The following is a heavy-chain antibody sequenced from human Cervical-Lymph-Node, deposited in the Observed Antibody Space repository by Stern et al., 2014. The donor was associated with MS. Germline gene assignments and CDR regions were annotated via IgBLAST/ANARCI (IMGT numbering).Heavy chain of an antibody. J-gene: IGHJ4*02. CDR3: ARQHGTTINCENYYFDY. CDR2: IYHLGST. D-gene: IGHD2/OR15-2a*01. V-gene: IGHV4-59*08. Sequence: QVQLQESGPGLVKPSETLSLTCTVSGGSISSYYWSWIRQPPGKGLEWIGEIYHLGSTNYSPSLQSRVTISADKSKNQFSLRLYSVTAADTALYYCARQHGTTINCENYYFDYWGQGSLVTVSS. CDR1: GGSISSYY.